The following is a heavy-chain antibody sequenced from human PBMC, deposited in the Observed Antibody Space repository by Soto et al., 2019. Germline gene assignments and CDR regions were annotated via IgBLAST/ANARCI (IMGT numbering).Heavy chain of an antibody. CDR2: IFYTGST. CDR1: GGSISRYF. J-gene: IGHJ5*02. V-gene: IGHV4-59*01. Sequence: QVQLQESGPGLVRPSETLSLTCTVSGGSISRYFWSWIRQSPGKGLAWIGYIFYTGSTTYNPSLKSRVTISIDTSKNQFSLKLSSLTAADTAVYYCAHFSDLEWFDLWGQGTLVTVSS. CDR3: AHFSDLEWFDL. D-gene: IGHD2-21*01.